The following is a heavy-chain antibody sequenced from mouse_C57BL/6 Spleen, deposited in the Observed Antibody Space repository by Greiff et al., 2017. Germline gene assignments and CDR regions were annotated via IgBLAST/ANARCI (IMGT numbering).Heavy chain of an antibody. D-gene: IGHD1-1*01. CDR3: ARSGYYGSSYGYFDV. CDR2: VYPYNGGT. J-gene: IGHJ1*03. V-gene: IGHV1-36*01. CDR1: GFTFTDYY. Sequence: EVQLQQSGPVLVKPGPSVKISCKASGFTFTDYYMHWVKQSYGKSLEWIGLVYPYNGGTSYNQKFKGKATLTVDTSSSTAYMGLNSLTSEDSAVYYCARSGYYGSSYGYFDVWGTGTTVTVSS.